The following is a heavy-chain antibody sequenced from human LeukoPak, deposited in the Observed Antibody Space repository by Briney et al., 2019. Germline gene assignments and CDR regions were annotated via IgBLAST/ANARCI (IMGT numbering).Heavy chain of an antibody. V-gene: IGHV3-23*01. J-gene: IGHJ3*02. Sequence: GGSLRLSCAASGFTFSNFAMAWVRQLPEKGLEWVSFIIGGGAGAHYTDSVRARFTIYRHNSKNTLYLEMNSLRDDDTAVYYCAKASYSYGNDAFDIWGQGTKVSVSS. CDR2: IIGGGAGA. CDR3: AKASYSYGNDAFDI. CDR1: GFTFSNFA. D-gene: IGHD3-16*02.